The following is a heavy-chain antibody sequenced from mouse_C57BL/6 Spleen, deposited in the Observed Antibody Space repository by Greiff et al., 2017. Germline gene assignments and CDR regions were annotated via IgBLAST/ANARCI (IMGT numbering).Heavy chain of an antibody. CDR3: ARSRDYDPFYAMDY. CDR2: IDPNSGGT. Sequence: QVQLQQPGAELVKPGASVKLSCKASGYTFTSYWMHWVKQRPGRGLEWIGWIDPNSGGTKYNEKFKSKATLTVDKPSSTAYIQLSSLTSEDSTVYYCARSRDYDPFYAMDYWGQGTSVTVSS. V-gene: IGHV1-72*01. D-gene: IGHD2-4*01. CDR1: GYTFTSYW. J-gene: IGHJ4*01.